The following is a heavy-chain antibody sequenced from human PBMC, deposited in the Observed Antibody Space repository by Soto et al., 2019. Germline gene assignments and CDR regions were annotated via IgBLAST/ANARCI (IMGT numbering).Heavy chain of an antibody. CDR2: IYYNGRT. J-gene: IGHJ4*02. CDR3: ARDRSNSPDYFDY. D-gene: IGHD6-6*01. CDR1: GGSISSDDYY. Sequence: SETLSLTCTVSGGSISSDDYYWSWIRQPPGKGLEWIGYIYYNGRTDYNPSLKNRVIISIDTSKNQFSLNLNSVSAADTAVYYCARDRSNSPDYFDYWGQGTLVTAPQ. V-gene: IGHV4-30-4*01.